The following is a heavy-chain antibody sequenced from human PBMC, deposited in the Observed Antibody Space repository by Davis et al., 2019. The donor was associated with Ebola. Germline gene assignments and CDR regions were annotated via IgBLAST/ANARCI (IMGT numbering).Heavy chain of an antibody. D-gene: IGHD2-21*02. Sequence: PGGSLRLSCAASGFTFSSYAMHWVRQAPGKGLEWVAVISYDGSNKYYADSVKGRFTISRDNSKNTLYLQMNSLRAADTAVYYCAGGGRSDFRRYYFDCWGQGTLVTVSS. V-gene: IGHV3-30-3*01. CDR2: ISYDGSNK. CDR1: GFTFSSYA. J-gene: IGHJ4*02. CDR3: AGGGRSDFRRYYFDC.